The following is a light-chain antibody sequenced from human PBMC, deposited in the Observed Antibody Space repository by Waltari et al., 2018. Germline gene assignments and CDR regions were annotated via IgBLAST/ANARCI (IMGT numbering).Light chain of an antibody. J-gene: IGKJ1*01. CDR3: QHYYGWSRT. CDR2: GVS. Sequence: EIVLTQSPATLSVSPGATATLSCRASQSVSNNLAWYQQISGQAPRLLLYGVSTRAVGVPERFSGSGSGTDFTLTITDLQSEDFAIYFCQHYYGWSRTFGQGTKV. V-gene: IGKV3-15*01. CDR1: QSVSNN.